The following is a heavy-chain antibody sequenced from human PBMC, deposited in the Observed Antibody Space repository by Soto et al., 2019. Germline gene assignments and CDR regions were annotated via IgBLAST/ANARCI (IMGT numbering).Heavy chain of an antibody. J-gene: IGHJ6*03. V-gene: IGHV4-31*11. CDR2: IYYSGTT. Sequence: SETLSLTCAVYGGSFNGYYWSWIRQHPGKGLECLGYIYYSGTTYYNPSLKSRLTISVDTPENQFSLKLTSVTAADTAVYYCARVAYYYFYMDVWGKGTTVTVSS. CDR3: ARVAYYYFYMDV. CDR1: GGSFNGYY.